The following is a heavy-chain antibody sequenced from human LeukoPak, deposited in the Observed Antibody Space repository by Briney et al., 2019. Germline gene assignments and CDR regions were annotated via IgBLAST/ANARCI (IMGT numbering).Heavy chain of an antibody. D-gene: IGHD6-13*01. CDR2: INHSGST. J-gene: IGHJ4*02. CDR1: GGSFSGYY. CDR3: AGLTGIAAAGTPPPEDC. V-gene: IGHV4-34*01. Sequence: PSETLSLTCAVYGGSFSGYYWSWIRQPPGKGLEWIGEINHSGSTNYNPSLKSRVTISVDTSKNQFSLKLSSVTAADTAVYYCAGLTGIAAAGTPPPEDCWGQGTLVTVSS.